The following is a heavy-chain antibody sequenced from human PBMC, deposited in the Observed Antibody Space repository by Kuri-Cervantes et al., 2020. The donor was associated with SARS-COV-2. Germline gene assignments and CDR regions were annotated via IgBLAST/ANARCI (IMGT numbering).Heavy chain of an antibody. CDR2: IIPIFGTA. V-gene: IGHV1-69*13. J-gene: IGHJ4*02. Sequence: SVKVSCKASRGTLSGYVVSWVRQAPGQGLEWMGGIIPIFGTANYAQKFQGRVTITADESTSTAYMELSSLRSEDTAVYYCARGIRAPLYSSGWYSNWGQGTLVTVSS. CDR3: ARGIRAPLYSSGWYSN. CDR1: RGTLSGYV. D-gene: IGHD6-19*01.